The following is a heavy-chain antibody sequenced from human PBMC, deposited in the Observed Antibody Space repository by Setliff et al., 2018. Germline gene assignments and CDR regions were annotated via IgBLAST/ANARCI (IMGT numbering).Heavy chain of an antibody. V-gene: IGHV5-51*01. CDR2: IHPSNSDT. CDR3: ARNRVALYDAFDI. J-gene: IGHJ3*02. Sequence: PGESLKISCKGSGYSLTDYWIGWVRQMPGEGLEWMGIIHPSNSDTVYSPSFQGQVTISADRSITTAYLQGSSLKASDTAIYYCARNRVALYDAFDIWGQGTMVTVSS. CDR1: GYSLTDYW. D-gene: IGHD5-12*01.